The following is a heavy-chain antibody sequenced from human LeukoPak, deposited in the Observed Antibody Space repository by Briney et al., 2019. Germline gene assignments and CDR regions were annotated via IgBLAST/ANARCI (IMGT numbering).Heavy chain of an antibody. J-gene: IGHJ4*02. CDR1: GGSFSGYY. Sequence: SETLSLTCAVYGGSFSGYYWSWIRQPPGKGLGWIGEINHSGSTNYNPSLKSRVTISVDTSKNQFSLKLSSVTAADTAVYYCARRSYGDYYYWGQGTLVTVSS. V-gene: IGHV4-34*01. CDR3: ARRSYGDYYY. CDR2: INHSGST. D-gene: IGHD4-17*01.